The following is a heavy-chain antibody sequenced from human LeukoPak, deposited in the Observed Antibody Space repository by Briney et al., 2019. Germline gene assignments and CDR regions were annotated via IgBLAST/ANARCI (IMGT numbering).Heavy chain of an antibody. CDR2: ISGSGGST. V-gene: IGHV3-23*01. CDR1: GFTFSSYA. J-gene: IGHJ3*02. D-gene: IGHD5-18*01. CDR3: AKVVDTAMVFGLGAFDI. Sequence: GGSLRLSCAASGFTFSSYAMSWVRQAPGKGLEWVSAISGSGGSTYYADSVKGRFTISRDNSKNTLYLQMNSLRAEDTAVYYCAKVVDTAMVFGLGAFDIWGQGTMVTVSS.